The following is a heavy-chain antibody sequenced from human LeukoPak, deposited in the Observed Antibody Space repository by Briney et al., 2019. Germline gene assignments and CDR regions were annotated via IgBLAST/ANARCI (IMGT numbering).Heavy chain of an antibody. Sequence: SQTLSLTCTVSGGSISSGDYYWSWIRQSPGKGLEWIGYIYYSGSTYYNPSLKSRVTISVDTPKNQFSLKLSSVTAADTAVYYCARDRSPYSGSYDGCAFDVSGQGTMVTVSS. V-gene: IGHV4-30-4*08. CDR1: GGSISSGDYY. CDR3: ARDRSPYSGSYDGCAFDV. CDR2: IYYSGST. D-gene: IGHD1-26*01. J-gene: IGHJ3*01.